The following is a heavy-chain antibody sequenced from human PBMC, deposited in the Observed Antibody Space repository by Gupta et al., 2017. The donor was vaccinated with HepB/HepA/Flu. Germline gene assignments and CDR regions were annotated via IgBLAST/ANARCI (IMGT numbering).Heavy chain of an antibody. CDR3: AKSEGNGDYLEK. J-gene: IGHJ4*01. CDR2: ITRGAKS. V-gene: IGHV4-34*02. D-gene: IGHD4-17*01. Sequence: QVQLQQWGAGLLKPSENLSLTCTSYGGSLGTYYWSWIRQTQGTGLEWIGEITRGAKSDYNPSLKSRATISVDTSKNQFALTLRSVTAAGTGTYFCAKSEGNGDYLEKWSQGTVVAVSS. CDR1: GGSLGTYY.